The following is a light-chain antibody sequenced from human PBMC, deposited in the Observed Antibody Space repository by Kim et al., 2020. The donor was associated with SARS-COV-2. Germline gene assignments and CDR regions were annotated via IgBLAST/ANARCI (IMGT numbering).Light chain of an antibody. J-gene: IGKJ3*01. Sequence: AIRMTQSPSALSASRGDRVTLTCRASESVGSYLAWYQQKPGKAPHLLVYAASTLQTGVPSRFSGSGSGTNFTLTISCLQSDDFGYYYCQQYYRDPPTFGPGTKVDI. CDR2: AAS. V-gene: IGKV1-8*01. CDR1: ESVGSY. CDR3: QQYYRDPPT.